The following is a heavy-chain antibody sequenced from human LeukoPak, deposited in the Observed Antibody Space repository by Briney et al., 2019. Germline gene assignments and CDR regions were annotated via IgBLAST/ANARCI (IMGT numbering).Heavy chain of an antibody. CDR3: ARLAGTGAFDI. J-gene: IGHJ3*02. V-gene: IGHV1-2*02. CDR2: INPNSGGT. D-gene: IGHD6-19*01. CDR1: GYTFTGYY. Sequence: EASVKASCKASGYTFTGYYMHWVRQAPGQGLEWMGWINPNSGGTNYAQKFQGRVTMTRDTSISTAYMELSRLRSDDTAVYYCARLAGTGAFDIWGQGTMVTVSS.